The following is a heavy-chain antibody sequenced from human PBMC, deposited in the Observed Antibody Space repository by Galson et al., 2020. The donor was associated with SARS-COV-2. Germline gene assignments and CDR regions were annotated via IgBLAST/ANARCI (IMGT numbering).Heavy chain of an antibody. CDR2: IYHSGST. CDR3: ARDGAGDILTGRWFDP. J-gene: IGHJ5*02. CDR1: GGSISSSNW. D-gene: IGHD3-9*01. Sequence: SETLSLTCAVSGGSISSSNWWSWVRQPPGKGLEWIGEIYHSGSTNYNPSLKSRVTISVDTSKNQFSLKLSSVTAADTAVYYCARDGAGDILTGRWFDPWGQGTLVTVSS. V-gene: IGHV4-4*02.